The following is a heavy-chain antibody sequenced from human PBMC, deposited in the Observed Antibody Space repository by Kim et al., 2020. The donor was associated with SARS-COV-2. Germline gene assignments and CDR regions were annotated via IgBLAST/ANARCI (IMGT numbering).Heavy chain of an antibody. CDR3: AKEDWYFDL. Sequence: DSTYYADSVKGRFTISRDNSKDTLYLQMNGLRAEDTAVYYCAKEDWYFDLWGRGTLVTVSS. CDR2: DST. J-gene: IGHJ2*01. V-gene: IGHV3-23*01.